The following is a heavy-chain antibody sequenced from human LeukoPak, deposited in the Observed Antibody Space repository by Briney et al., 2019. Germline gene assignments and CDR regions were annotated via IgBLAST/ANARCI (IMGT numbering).Heavy chain of an antibody. CDR2: IYYSGST. V-gene: IGHV4-59*01. D-gene: IGHD1-26*01. J-gene: IGHJ5*02. CDR3: ASTPTSSGSYFWFDP. CDR1: GGSISSYY. Sequence: SETLSLTCTVSGGSISSYYWSWIRQPPGKGLEWIGYIYYSGSTNYNPSLKSRVTISVDTSKNQFSLKLSSVTAADTAVYYCASTPTSSGSYFWFDPWGQGTLVTVPS.